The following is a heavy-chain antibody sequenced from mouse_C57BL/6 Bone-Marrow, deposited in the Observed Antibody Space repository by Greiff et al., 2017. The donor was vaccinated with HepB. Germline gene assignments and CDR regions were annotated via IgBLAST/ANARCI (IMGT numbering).Heavy chain of an antibody. Sequence: EVKLVESGPGLVKPSQSLSLTCSVTGYSITSGYYWNWIRQFPGNKLEWMGYISYDGSNNYNPSLKNRISITRDTSKNQFFLKLNSVTTEDTATYYCARATVGPNYYAMDYWGQGTSVTVSS. V-gene: IGHV3-6*01. CDR2: ISYDGSN. J-gene: IGHJ4*01. D-gene: IGHD1-1*01. CDR1: GYSITSGYY. CDR3: ARATVGPNYYAMDY.